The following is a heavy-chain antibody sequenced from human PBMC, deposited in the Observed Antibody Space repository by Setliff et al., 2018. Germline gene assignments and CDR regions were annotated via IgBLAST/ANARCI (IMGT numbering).Heavy chain of an antibody. Sequence: GASVKVSCKASGYTLSNSILSWVRQAPGQGLEWMGWISAYNGKTYFAQKFQDRITLTTDTSTNTGYLELRGLRSDDTAVYYCLRLVRYCTKIACQATSGDEVWGLGTLVTV. D-gene: IGHD2-8*01. CDR3: LRLVRYCTKIACQATSGDEV. CDR1: GYTLSNSI. V-gene: IGHV1-18*01. CDR2: ISAYNGKT. J-gene: IGHJ4*02.